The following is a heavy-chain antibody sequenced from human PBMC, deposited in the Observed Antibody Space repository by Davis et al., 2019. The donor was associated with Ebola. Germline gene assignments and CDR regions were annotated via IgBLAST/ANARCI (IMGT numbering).Heavy chain of an antibody. V-gene: IGHV3-33*01. J-gene: IGHJ4*02. Sequence: PGGSLRLSCAASGFIFSSYGMHWVRQAPGKGLEWVAFIWYDGTNKYYADSVKGRFAISRENSKNTLYLQMSSLRVEDTAVYYCARDWDYYGSGSYYDKLDYWGQGTLVTVSS. D-gene: IGHD3-10*01. CDR2: IWYDGTNK. CDR3: ARDWDYYGSGSYYDKLDY. CDR1: GFIFSSYG.